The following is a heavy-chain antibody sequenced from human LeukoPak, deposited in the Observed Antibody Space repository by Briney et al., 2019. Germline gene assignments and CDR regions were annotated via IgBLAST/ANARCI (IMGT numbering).Heavy chain of an antibody. D-gene: IGHD3-22*01. Sequence: GGPLRLSCAVSGITLSNYGMSWVRQAPGKGLEWVAGISGSGGRTSYADSVKGRFTISRDNPKNTLYLQMNSLGAEDTAVYFCARRGVVIRVILVGFHKEAYYFDSWGQGALVTVSS. CDR1: GITLSNYG. CDR2: ISGSGGRT. CDR3: ARRGVVIRVILVGFHKEAYYFDS. V-gene: IGHV3-23*01. J-gene: IGHJ4*02.